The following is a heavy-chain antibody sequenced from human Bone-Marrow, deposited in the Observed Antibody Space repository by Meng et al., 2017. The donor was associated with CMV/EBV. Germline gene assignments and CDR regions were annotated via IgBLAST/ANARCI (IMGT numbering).Heavy chain of an antibody. CDR1: GFRFGDNA. CDR2: IGGSATTM. J-gene: IGHJ4*02. Sequence: GESLKISCAASGFRFGDNAMAWIRQAPGKGPEWVSYIGGSATTMYYSDSVKGRFVISRDNAQNSLYLQMNSLRDEDMAVYYCARLEGTVAAFDYWGQGTLVTV. D-gene: IGHD6-6*01. V-gene: IGHV3-11*01. CDR3: ARLEGTVAAFDY.